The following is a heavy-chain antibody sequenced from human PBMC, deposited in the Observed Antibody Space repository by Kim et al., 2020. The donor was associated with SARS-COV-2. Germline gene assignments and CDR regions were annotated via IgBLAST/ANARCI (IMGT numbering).Heavy chain of an antibody. CDR3: ARPLEGDSSGYYYGPFDY. Sequence: GGSLRLSCAASGFTFSSYAMHWVRQAPGKGLEWVAVISYDGSNKYYADSVKGRFTISRDNSKNTLYLQMNSLRAEDTAVYYCARPLEGDSSGYYYGPFDYWGQGTLVTVSS. CDR1: GFTFSSYA. V-gene: IGHV3-30-3*01. J-gene: IGHJ4*02. D-gene: IGHD3-22*01. CDR2: ISYDGSNK.